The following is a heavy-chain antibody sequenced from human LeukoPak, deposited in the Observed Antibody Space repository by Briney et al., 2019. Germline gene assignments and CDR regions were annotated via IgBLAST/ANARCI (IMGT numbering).Heavy chain of an antibody. J-gene: IGHJ4*02. D-gene: IGHD6-13*01. Sequence: GGSLRLSCAASGFTFSSYNMNWVRQAPGKGLEWVSYISSSSSTIYYADSVRGRFTISRDNAKNSLYLQMNSLRAEDTTVYYCARAHSSSWYGYDCWGQGTLVTVSS. CDR3: ARAHSSSWYGYDC. V-gene: IGHV3-48*04. CDR1: GFTFSSYN. CDR2: ISSSSSTI.